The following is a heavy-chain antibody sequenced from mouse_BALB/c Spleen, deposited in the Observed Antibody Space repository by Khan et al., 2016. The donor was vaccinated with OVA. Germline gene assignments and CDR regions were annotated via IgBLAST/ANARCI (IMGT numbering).Heavy chain of an antibody. D-gene: IGHD3-1*01. CDR2: IYPGGGYT. CDR1: GYTFTNYW. J-gene: IGHJ2*03. V-gene: IGHV1-63*02. Sequence: QVQLQQSGAELVRPGTSVKMSCKAAGYTFTNYWIGWVKQRPGHGLEWIGDIYPGGGYTNYNEKFKGKATLTADTSSSTAYMQLSSLTSEDSAVYYGARRGAARATGDYFDYWVQGTSLTVSS. CDR3: ARRGAARATGDYFDY.